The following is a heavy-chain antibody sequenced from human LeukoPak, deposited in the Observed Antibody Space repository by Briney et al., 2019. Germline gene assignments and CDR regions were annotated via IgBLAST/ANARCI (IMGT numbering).Heavy chain of an antibody. CDR1: GFTFSNYW. D-gene: IGHD2-21*02. V-gene: IGHV3-7*03. Sequence: GGPLRLSCAASGFTFSNYWMSWVRQAPGKGLECVAYVKQDGSEKYYVDSMKGRFTISRDNAKNSLYLQMNSLRAEDTAVYYCAKSIVVVTASPDRPSDYWGQGTLVTVSS. J-gene: IGHJ4*02. CDR3: AKSIVVVTASPDRPSDY. CDR2: VKQDGSEK.